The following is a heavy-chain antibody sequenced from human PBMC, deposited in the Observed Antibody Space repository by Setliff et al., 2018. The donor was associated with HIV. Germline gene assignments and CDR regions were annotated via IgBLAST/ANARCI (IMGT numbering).Heavy chain of an antibody. D-gene: IGHD2-15*01. CDR1: GGSISRSTYY. J-gene: IGHJ4*02. CDR2: LSSNGNS. Sequence: TSETLSLTCAIFGGSISRSTYYWGWIRQPPGKGLEWIGALSSNGNSYYNPSYKSRVTISIDSSKNLFSLRLNSLTAADTAVYYCAAQDLAEVRWYYMDYWGQGAQVTVSS. V-gene: IGHV4-39*07. CDR3: AAQDLAEVRWYYMDY.